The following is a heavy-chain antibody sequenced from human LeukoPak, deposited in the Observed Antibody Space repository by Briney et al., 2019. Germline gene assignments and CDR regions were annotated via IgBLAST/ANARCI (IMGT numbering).Heavy chain of an antibody. V-gene: IGHV3-23*01. J-gene: IGHJ4*02. CDR2: ISGSGGDT. CDR1: GFTFSSYA. CDR3: AKNIIAAAGMMDY. Sequence: PGGSLRLSCAASGFTFSSYAMSWVRQAPGKGLEWVSVISGSGGDTYYADSVKGRFTIPRDNSKNALYLQMNTLRAEDTAVYYCAKNIIAAAGMMDYWGQGTLVTVSS. D-gene: IGHD6-13*01.